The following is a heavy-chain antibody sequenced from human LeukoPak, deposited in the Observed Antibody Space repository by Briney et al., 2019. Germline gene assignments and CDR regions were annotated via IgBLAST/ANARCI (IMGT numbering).Heavy chain of an antibody. Sequence: ASVNVSFKSSGYTFTGYYIHWVRQAPGQGLEWMGWINPNSGDTNYAQKFQGRVTMTRETSISTAYMELSRLRSDDRAVYYCARVRRWLDAFDIWGEGTMVTLSS. CDR2: INPNSGDT. J-gene: IGHJ3*02. V-gene: IGHV1-2*02. CDR3: ARVRRWLDAFDI. CDR1: GYTFTGYY. D-gene: IGHD5-24*01.